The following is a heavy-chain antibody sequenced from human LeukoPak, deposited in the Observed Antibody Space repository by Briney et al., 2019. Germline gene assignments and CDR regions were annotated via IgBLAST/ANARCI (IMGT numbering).Heavy chain of an antibody. V-gene: IGHV3-33*01. CDR1: GFAFSGYG. CDR2: IWYDGSNK. D-gene: IGHD5-18*01. CDR3: ARSLTSPRGYSYGWIDY. Sequence: GGSLRLSCAASGFAFSGYGMHWVRQAPGKGLEWVAVIWYDGSNKYYADSVKGRFTISRDNSKNTLYLQMNSLRAEDTAVYYCARSLTSPRGYSYGWIDYWGQGTLVTVSS. J-gene: IGHJ4*02.